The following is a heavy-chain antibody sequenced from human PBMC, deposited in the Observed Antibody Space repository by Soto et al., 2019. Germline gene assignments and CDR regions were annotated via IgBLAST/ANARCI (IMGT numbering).Heavy chain of an antibody. CDR3: AKHQLAAAGTIRHYYYGMDV. D-gene: IGHD6-13*01. CDR2: ISWDGGST. Sequence: GGSLRLSCAASGFTFDDYTMHWVRQAPGKGLEWVSLISWDGGSTYYADSVKGRFTISRDNSKNSLYLQMNSLRTEDTALYYCAKHQLAAAGTIRHYYYGMDVWGQGTTVTVSS. CDR1: GFTFDDYT. J-gene: IGHJ6*02. V-gene: IGHV3-43*01.